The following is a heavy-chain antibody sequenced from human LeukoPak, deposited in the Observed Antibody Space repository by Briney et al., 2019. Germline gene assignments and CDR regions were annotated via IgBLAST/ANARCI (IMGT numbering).Heavy chain of an antibody. V-gene: IGHV3-48*01. CDR2: ISSSSSTI. CDR3: ARDGGCSSTSCYSRFNWFDP. Sequence: GRSLRLSCAASGFTFSSYSMNWVRQAPGKGLEWVSYISSSSSTIYYADSVEGRFTISRDNAKNSLYLQMNSLRAEDTAVYYCARDGGCSSTSCYSRFNWFDPWGQGTLVTVSP. J-gene: IGHJ5*02. D-gene: IGHD2-2*01. CDR1: GFTFSSYS.